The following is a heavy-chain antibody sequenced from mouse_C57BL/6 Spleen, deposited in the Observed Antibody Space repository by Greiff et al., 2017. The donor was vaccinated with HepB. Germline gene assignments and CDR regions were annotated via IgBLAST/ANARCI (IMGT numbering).Heavy chain of an antibody. J-gene: IGHJ2*01. CDR2: ISGGGGNT. Sequence: EVMLVESGGGLVKPGGSLKLSCAASGFTFSSYTMSWVRQTPEKRLEWVATISGGGGNTYYPDSVKGRFTISRDNAKNTLYLQMSSLRSEDTALYYCARTNPSFDYWGQGTTPTVSS. V-gene: IGHV5-9*01. CDR3: ARTNPSFDY. D-gene: IGHD1-3*01. CDR1: GFTFSSYT.